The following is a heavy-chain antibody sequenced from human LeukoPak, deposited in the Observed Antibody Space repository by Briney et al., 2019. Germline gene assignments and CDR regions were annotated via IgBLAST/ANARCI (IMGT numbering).Heavy chain of an antibody. Sequence: GASVKVSCKASGYTFTSYGISWVRQAPGQGLVWMGWISAYNGNTNYAQKLQGRVTMTTDTSTSTAYMELRSLRSDDTAVYYCARPPNGDYGTWFDPWGQGTLVTVSS. D-gene: IGHD4-17*01. V-gene: IGHV1-18*01. CDR2: ISAYNGNT. CDR1: GYTFTSYG. CDR3: ARPPNGDYGTWFDP. J-gene: IGHJ5*02.